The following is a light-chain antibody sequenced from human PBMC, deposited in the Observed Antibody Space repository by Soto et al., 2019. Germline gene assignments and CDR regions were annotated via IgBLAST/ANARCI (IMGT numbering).Light chain of an antibody. CDR1: SSDVGGYNY. CDR3: SSYAGGNDYV. Sequence: QSALTQPPSASGSPGQSVTISCTGTSSDVGGYNYVSWYQQHPGKAPKLMIYEVIKRPSGVPDRFSGSKSGNTASLTVSGLQAADEDDYYCSSYAGGNDYVFGTGTKVTVL. V-gene: IGLV2-8*01. CDR2: EVI. J-gene: IGLJ1*01.